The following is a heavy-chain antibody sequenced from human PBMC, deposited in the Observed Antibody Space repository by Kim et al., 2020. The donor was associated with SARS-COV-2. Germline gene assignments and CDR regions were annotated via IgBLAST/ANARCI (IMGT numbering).Heavy chain of an antibody. CDR3: ARDNYYDSSGYYYAHY. D-gene: IGHD3-22*01. J-gene: IGHJ4*02. CDR2: ISAYNGNT. V-gene: IGHV1-18*01. Sequence: ASVKVSCKASGYTFTSYGISWVRQAPGQGLEWMGWISAYNGNTNYAQKLQGRVTMTTDTSTSTAYMELRSLRSDDTAVYYCARDNYYDSSGYYYAHYWGQGTLVTVSS. CDR1: GYTFTSYG.